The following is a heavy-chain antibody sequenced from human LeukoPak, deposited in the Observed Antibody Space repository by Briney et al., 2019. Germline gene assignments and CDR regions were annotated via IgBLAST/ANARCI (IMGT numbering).Heavy chain of an antibody. CDR2: ISSSGSTI. J-gene: IGHJ6*03. Sequence: GGSLRLSCAASGFTFSSYGMSWVRQAPGKGLEWVSYISSSGSTIYYADSVKGRFTISRDNAKNSLYLQMNSLRSEDTAVYYCARKTDWLHYYYMDVWGKGTTVTISS. V-gene: IGHV3-48*04. CDR1: GFTFSSYG. CDR3: ARKTDWLHYYYMDV. D-gene: IGHD3-9*01.